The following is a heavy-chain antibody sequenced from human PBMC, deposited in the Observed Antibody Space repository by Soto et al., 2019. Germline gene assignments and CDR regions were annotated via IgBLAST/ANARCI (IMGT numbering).Heavy chain of an antibody. CDR2: IYFSGST. CDR1: GVSISSSRYY. CDR3: ARHGSY. Sequence: PSETLSLTCTVSGVSISSSRYYWGWIRQTPGKGLEWIGTIYFSGSTYYNPSLKSRVTISVDRSKNQFSLNLTSVTAADTALYYCARHGSYWGPGTLVTVSS. J-gene: IGHJ4*02. V-gene: IGHV4-39*01.